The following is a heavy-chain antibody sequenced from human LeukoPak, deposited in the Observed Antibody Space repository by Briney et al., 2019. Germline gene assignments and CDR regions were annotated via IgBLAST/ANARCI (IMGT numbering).Heavy chain of an antibody. V-gene: IGHV1-46*01. Sequence: ASVKVSCKASGYTFTGYYMHWVRQAPGQGLEWMGIINPSGGSTSYAQKFQGRVTMTRDMSTSTVYMELSSLRSEDTAVYYCARDVERYCSGGSCYSRDYYYMDVWGKGTTVTVSS. CDR3: ARDVERYCSGGSCYSRDYYYMDV. D-gene: IGHD2-15*01. CDR2: INPSGGST. CDR1: GYTFTGYY. J-gene: IGHJ6*03.